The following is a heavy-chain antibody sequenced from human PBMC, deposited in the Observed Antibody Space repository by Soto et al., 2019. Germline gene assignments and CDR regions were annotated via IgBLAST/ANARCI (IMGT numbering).Heavy chain of an antibody. V-gene: IGHV1-18*01. CDR2: ISAYNGNT. J-gene: IGHJ4*02. CDR3: TMVRGANIAY. Sequence: ASVKVSCKASGYTFTSYGISWVRQAPGQGLEWMGWISAYNGNTNYAQKLQGRVTMTTDTSTSTAYMELRSLRSDDTAVDYCTMVRGANIAYWGKGTLVPVSS. D-gene: IGHD3-10*01. CDR1: GYTFTSYG.